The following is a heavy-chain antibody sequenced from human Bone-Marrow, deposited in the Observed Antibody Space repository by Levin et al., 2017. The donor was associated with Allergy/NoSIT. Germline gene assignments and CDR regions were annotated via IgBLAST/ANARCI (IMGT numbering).Heavy chain of an antibody. CDR3: ARDRRGLPGQLYDILTGYYMGLDAFDI. J-gene: IGHJ3*02. D-gene: IGHD3-9*01. Sequence: GESLKISCAASGFTFSSYAMHWVRQAPGKGLEWVAVISYDGSNKYYADSVKGRFTISRDNSKNTLYLQMNSLTAEDTAVYYCARDRRGLPGQLYDILTGYYMGLDAFDIWGQGTMVTVSS. V-gene: IGHV3-30-3*01. CDR1: GFTFSSYA. CDR2: ISYDGSNK.